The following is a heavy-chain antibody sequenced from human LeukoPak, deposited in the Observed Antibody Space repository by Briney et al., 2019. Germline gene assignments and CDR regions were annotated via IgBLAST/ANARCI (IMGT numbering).Heavy chain of an antibody. CDR3: TTGIRGD. D-gene: IGHD3-10*01. CDR1: GLTVTNAW. J-gene: IGHJ4*02. CDR2: IASKTDGGAT. Sequence: PGGSLRLSCSASGLTVTNAWMNWVRQAPGEGLDWVGRIASKTDGGATDYAAPVKGRFTISRDDSKNTLNLQMNSLKTEDTAVYYCTTGIRGDWGQGTLVAVSS. V-gene: IGHV3-15*07.